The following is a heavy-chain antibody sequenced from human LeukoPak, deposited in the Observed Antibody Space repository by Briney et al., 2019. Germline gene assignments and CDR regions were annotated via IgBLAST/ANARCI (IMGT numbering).Heavy chain of an antibody. CDR3: AREGTAGTNLNWFDP. D-gene: IGHD1-1*01. J-gene: IGHJ5*02. CDR1: GGSISSYY. CDR2: ISYSGST. V-gene: IGHV4-59*01. Sequence: PSESLSLTCTVSGGSISSYYWSWIRQPPGKGLEWIGYISYSGSTNFNPSLKRRVTISVDTSKNQFSLKLSSVTAADTAVYYCAREGTAGTNLNWFDPWGQGGLVGVSS.